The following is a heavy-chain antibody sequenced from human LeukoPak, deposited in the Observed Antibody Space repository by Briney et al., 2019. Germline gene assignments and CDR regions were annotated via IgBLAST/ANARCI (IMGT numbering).Heavy chain of an antibody. D-gene: IGHD3-22*01. J-gene: IGHJ4*02. CDR2: INHSGST. Sequence: PSETLSLTCAVYGGSFSGYYWSWIRQPPGKGLEWIGEINHSGSTNYNPSLKSRVTISVDTSKNQFSLKLSSVTAAGTAVYYCARDVLLYYYDSSGYTDYWGQGTLVTVSS. CDR1: GGSFSGYY. V-gene: IGHV4-34*01. CDR3: ARDVLLYYYDSSGYTDY.